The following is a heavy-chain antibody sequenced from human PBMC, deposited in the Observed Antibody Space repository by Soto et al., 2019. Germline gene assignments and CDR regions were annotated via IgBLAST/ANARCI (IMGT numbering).Heavy chain of an antibody. J-gene: IGHJ4*02. CDR2: SRNKANSYNT. CDR1: GFTFSDYY. Sequence: EVKLVESGGGLVQPGGSLRLSCAASGFTFSDYYMDWVRQVPGKGLEWVGRSRNKANSYNTEYAASVKDRFSISRDNSKDSMYLQMNSQKTEDTAVYYCARDTGGSYDYWGQGALVTVSS. V-gene: IGHV3-72*01. D-gene: IGHD1-26*01. CDR3: ARDTGGSYDY.